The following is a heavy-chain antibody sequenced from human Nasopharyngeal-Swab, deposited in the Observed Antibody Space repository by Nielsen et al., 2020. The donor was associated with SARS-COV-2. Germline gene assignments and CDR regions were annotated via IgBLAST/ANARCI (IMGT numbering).Heavy chain of an antibody. D-gene: IGHD3-3*01. V-gene: IGHV4-39*07. J-gene: IGHJ5*02. CDR1: GGSMNSNNYY. CDR3: AGAIKIFGAVVGSFDP. CDR2: IYYSGTT. Sequence: ESLKISCTVSGGSMNSNNYYWGWIRQPPEMGLEWIGSIYYSGTTYYNPSLKSRVTISLDTSKNQFSLKLNSLTAADTAVYFCAGAIKIFGAVVGSFDPWGQGTLVTVSS.